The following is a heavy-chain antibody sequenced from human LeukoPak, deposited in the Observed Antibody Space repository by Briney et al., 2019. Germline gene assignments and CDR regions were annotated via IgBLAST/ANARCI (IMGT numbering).Heavy chain of an antibody. CDR2: IIPIFGST. CDR3: AKEGSGSHFFDF. Sequence: ASVKVSCKASGGTFSNYVINWVRQAPGQGIEWMGDIIPIFGSTDYAQKFQGRVTITTDVSTNTAHMELSSLSSEDTAVYYCAKEGSGSHFFDFWGQGSLVIVSS. V-gene: IGHV1-69*05. CDR1: GGTFSNYV. J-gene: IGHJ5*01. D-gene: IGHD1-26*01.